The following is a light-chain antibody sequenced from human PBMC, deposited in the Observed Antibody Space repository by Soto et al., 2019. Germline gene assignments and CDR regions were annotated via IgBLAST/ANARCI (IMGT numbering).Light chain of an antibody. J-gene: IGLJ1*01. CDR1: SSDVGSFNR. CDR3: TSFTSSDTYV. V-gene: IGLV2-18*02. Sequence: QSALTQPPSVSGSPGQSVAISCTGTSSDVGSFNRVSWYQQPPGTAPKLLIYDVSNPPSGVPDRFSGSKSGNTASLTISGLQAEDEADYYCTSFTSSDTYVFGTGTKVTVL. CDR2: DVS.